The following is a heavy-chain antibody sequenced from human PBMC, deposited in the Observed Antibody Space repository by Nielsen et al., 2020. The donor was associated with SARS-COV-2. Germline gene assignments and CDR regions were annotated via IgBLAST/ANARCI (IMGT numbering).Heavy chain of an antibody. J-gene: IGHJ4*02. V-gene: IGHV4-39*07. Sequence: SETLSLTCTVSGGSISSSSYYWGWIRQPPGKGLEWIGSIYYSGSTYYNPSLKSRVTISVDTSKNQFSLKLSSVTAADTAVYYCARVVAATQFLDYWGQGTLVTVSS. D-gene: IGHD2-15*01. CDR2: IYYSGST. CDR1: GGSISSSSYY. CDR3: ARVVAATQFLDY.